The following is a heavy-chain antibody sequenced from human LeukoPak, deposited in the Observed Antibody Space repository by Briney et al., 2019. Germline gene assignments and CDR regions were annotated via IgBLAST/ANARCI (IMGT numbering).Heavy chain of an antibody. Sequence: MPSETLSLTCTVSGGSISSYYWSWIRQPPGKGLGWIGRIYNSGSTNYNPSLKSRVTMSVDTSKNQFSLKLSSVTAADTAVYYCAREIRYYGSGIFAFDIWGQGTMVTVSS. D-gene: IGHD3-10*01. J-gene: IGHJ3*02. CDR3: AREIRYYGSGIFAFDI. CDR1: GGSISSYY. V-gene: IGHV4-4*07. CDR2: IYNSGST.